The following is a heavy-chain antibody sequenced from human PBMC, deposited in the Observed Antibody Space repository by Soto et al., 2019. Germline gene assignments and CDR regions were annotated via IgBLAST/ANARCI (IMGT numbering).Heavy chain of an antibody. CDR3: ARGRRSGDY. CDR1: GFTFNSYG. J-gene: IGHJ4*02. Sequence: QVQVVESGGGVVQPGRSLTLSCAASGFTFNSYGMHWVRQAPGKGLEWVAGIWYDGSNKYYADSVKGRFIISRDNSKNTLYLQMNSLTAEDSVVYYCARGRRSGDYWGQGTLVTVSS. V-gene: IGHV3-33*01. CDR2: IWYDGSNK. D-gene: IGHD3-10*01.